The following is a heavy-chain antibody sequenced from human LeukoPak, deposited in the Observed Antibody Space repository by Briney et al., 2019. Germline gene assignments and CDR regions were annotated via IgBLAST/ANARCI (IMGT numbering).Heavy chain of an antibody. V-gene: IGHV1-69*13. CDR1: GGTFSSYA. Sequence: SVKVSCKASGGTFSSYAISWVRQAPGQGLEWMGGIIPIFGTANYAQKFQGRVTITGDESTSTAYMELSSLRSEDTAVYYCARDSIVVVPAATYYYYYGMDVWGQGTTVTVSS. D-gene: IGHD2-2*01. J-gene: IGHJ6*02. CDR2: IIPIFGTA. CDR3: ARDSIVVVPAATYYYYYGMDV.